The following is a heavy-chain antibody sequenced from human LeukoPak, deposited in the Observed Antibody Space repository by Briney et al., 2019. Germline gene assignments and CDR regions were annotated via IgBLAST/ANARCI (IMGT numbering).Heavy chain of an antibody. Sequence: SETLSLTCTVSGGSISRGDYYCSWLRQPPGKGLEWIGYIYYSGSTYYSPSLKSRVTISVDTSKNQFSLKLSSVTAADTAVHYCARGSFGELLFGYWGQGTLVTVSS. J-gene: IGHJ4*02. V-gene: IGHV4-30-4*01. CDR1: GGSISRGDYY. CDR2: IYYSGST. CDR3: ARGSFGELLFGY. D-gene: IGHD3-10*01.